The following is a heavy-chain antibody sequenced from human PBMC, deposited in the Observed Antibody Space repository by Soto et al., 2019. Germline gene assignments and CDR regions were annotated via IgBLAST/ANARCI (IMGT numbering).Heavy chain of an antibody. CDR1: GFDSSYYL. CDR3: ARGPRPSSAGTGAY. J-gene: IGHJ1*01. CDR2: IDPDGTTT. Sequence: GGSLRLSCALSGFDSSYYLLQWFRQSPGEGLEGVSRIDPDGTTTNYADSVKGRFSVSRDNAKKTIYLQMNSLTADDTALYYCARGPRPSSAGTGAYWGQGTLVTVSS. D-gene: IGHD1-1*01. V-gene: IGHV3-74*01.